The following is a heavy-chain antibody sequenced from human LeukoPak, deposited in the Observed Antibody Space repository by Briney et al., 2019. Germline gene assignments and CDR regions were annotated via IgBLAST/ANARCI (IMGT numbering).Heavy chain of an antibody. V-gene: IGHV6-1*01. Sequence: SQTLSLTCAISGDSVSSNSAAWNCIRQSPSRSLEWLVRTYYRSKWYNDYAVSVKSRITINPDTSKNQFSLQLNSVTPEDTAVYYCARDKLLERRVRYYGMDVWGQGTTVTVSS. D-gene: IGHD1-1*01. CDR3: ARDKLLERRVRYYGMDV. CDR1: GDSVSSNSAA. CDR2: TYYRSKWYN. J-gene: IGHJ6*02.